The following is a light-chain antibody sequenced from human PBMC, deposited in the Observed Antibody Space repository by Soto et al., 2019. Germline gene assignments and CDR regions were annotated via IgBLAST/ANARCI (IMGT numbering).Light chain of an antibody. CDR1: QNVGSK. Sequence: EIVMTQSPASLXXXXXXXAXXXXRASQNVGSKLAWYQHKPGQAPRFLTYGASTRAAGIPDRFSGSGSGTEFTLTINSLQSEDFAVYYCHHYNNWPRTFGQGTKVDI. CDR3: HHYNNWPRT. V-gene: IGKV3-15*01. J-gene: IGKJ1*01. CDR2: GAS.